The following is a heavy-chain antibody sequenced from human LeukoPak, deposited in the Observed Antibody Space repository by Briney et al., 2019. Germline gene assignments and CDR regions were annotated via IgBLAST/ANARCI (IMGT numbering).Heavy chain of an antibody. Sequence: PSETLSLTCTVSGGSISSSSYYWGWIRQPPGKGLEWIGSIYYSGSTYYNPSLKSRVTISVDTSKNQFSLKLSSVTAADTAVYYCARVYGSGSYYNGYYYYYMDVWGKGTTVTISS. V-gene: IGHV4-39*01. CDR2: IYYSGST. D-gene: IGHD3-10*01. J-gene: IGHJ6*03. CDR1: GGSISSSSYY. CDR3: ARVYGSGSYYNGYYYYYMDV.